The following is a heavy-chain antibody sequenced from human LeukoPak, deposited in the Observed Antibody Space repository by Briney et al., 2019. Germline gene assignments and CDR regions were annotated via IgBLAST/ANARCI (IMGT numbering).Heavy chain of an antibody. D-gene: IGHD4/OR15-4a*01. J-gene: IGHJ4*02. CDR2: IYHSGNT. CDR1: NGSISPYY. Sequence: PSETLSLTCTVSNGSISPYYWSWIRQPPGKGLEWIGYIYHSGNTNYNPSLSSRVTISVDTSKNQFSPELTSVTAADTAVYFCARFPAKKADWGQGTLVTVSS. V-gene: IGHV4-59*01. CDR3: ARFPAKKAD.